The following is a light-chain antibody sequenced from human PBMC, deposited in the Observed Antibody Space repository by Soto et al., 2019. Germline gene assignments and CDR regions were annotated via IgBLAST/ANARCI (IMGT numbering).Light chain of an antibody. V-gene: IGKV3-20*01. CDR3: QQYGSSRWT. Sequence: EIVWAQSPGTLSFSPVERATLSCRASQSFSSSYLAWYQQKPGQAPRLLIYGASSRATGIPDRFSGSGSGTDFTLTISRLEPEDIAVYYCQQYGSSRWTFGQGTKVEI. CDR2: GAS. CDR1: QSFSSSY. J-gene: IGKJ1*01.